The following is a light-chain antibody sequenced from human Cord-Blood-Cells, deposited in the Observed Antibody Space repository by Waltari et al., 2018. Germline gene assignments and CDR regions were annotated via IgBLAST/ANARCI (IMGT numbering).Light chain of an antibody. V-gene: IGKV1-33*01. CDR3: QQYDNLPLT. CDR1: QDISNY. J-gene: IGKJ4*01. CDR2: DAS. Sequence: DIQMTQSPSSLSASVGDRVTITCQESQDISNYLNWYQQKPGQAPKLLIYDASNLETGVPSRFSGSGSGTDFTFTISSLQPEDIATYYCQQYDNLPLTFGGGTKVEIK.